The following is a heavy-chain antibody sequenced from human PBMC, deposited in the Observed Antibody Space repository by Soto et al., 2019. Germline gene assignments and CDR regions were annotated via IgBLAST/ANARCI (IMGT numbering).Heavy chain of an antibody. Sequence: SETLSLTCAVSSGSISSSNWWSWVRQPPGKGLEWIGEIYHSGSTNYNPSLKSRVTISVDKSKNQFSLKLSSVTAADTAVYYCARIGYCSGGSCYESGSNWFDPWGQGTLVTVSS. CDR2: IYHSGST. J-gene: IGHJ5*02. D-gene: IGHD2-15*01. CDR3: ARIGYCSGGSCYESGSNWFDP. CDR1: SGSISSSNW. V-gene: IGHV4-4*02.